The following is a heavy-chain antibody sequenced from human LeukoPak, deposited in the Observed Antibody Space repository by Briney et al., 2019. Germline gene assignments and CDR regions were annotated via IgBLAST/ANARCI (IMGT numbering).Heavy chain of an antibody. D-gene: IGHD5-18*01. CDR1: GYTFTSYD. Sequence: ASVKVSCKASGYTFTSYDINWVRQATGQGLEWMGWVNPNSGNTGYAQKFQGRVTMTRNTSISTAYMELSSLRSEDTAVYYCARVSGYSYGTYDYWGQGTLVTVSS. V-gene: IGHV1-8*01. CDR3: ARVSGYSYGTYDY. CDR2: VNPNSGNT. J-gene: IGHJ4*02.